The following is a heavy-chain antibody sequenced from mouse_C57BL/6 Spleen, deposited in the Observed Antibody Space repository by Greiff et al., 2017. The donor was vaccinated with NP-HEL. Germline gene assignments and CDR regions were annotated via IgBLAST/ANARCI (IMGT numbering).Heavy chain of an antibody. Sequence: EVQLQQSGAELVRPGASVKLSCTASGFNIKDYYMHWVKQRPEQGLEWIGWIDPENGDTEYASKFQGKATITADESSNTAYLQLSSLTSEDAAVYYCTRAGGNYAFAYWGQGTLVTVSA. V-gene: IGHV14-4*01. CDR3: TRAGGNYAFAY. D-gene: IGHD2-1*01. CDR2: IDPENGDT. CDR1: GFNIKDYY. J-gene: IGHJ3*01.